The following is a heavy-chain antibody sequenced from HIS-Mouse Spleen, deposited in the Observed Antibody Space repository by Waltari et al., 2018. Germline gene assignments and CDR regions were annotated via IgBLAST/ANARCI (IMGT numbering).Heavy chain of an antibody. D-gene: IGHD6-13*01. CDR2: IYHSGST. CDR3: AREIPYSSSWYDWYFDL. J-gene: IGHJ2*01. CDR1: GGSIRSSSYY. V-gene: IGHV4-39*07. Sequence: QLQLQESGPGLVKPSETLSLTCTVSGGSIRSSSYYWGWIRQPPGKGLEWIGSIYHSGSTYYNPSLKSRVTISVDTSKNQFSLKLSSVTAADTAVYYCAREIPYSSSWYDWYFDLWGRGTLVTVSS.